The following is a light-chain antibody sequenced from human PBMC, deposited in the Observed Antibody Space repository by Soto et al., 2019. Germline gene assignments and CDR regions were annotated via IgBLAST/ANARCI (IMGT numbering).Light chain of an antibody. CDR3: STWDDTLKGPV. CDR1: ISNIGGNA. J-gene: IGLJ3*02. Sequence: QSVLTQPPSASGTPGQTVTISCSGSISNIGGNAVNWYQQLPGTAPKLLIYSNIQRPSGVPDRFSGSKSGTSASLAITGLQSEDEADYYCSTWDDTLKGPVFGGGTKLTVL. V-gene: IGLV1-44*01. CDR2: SNI.